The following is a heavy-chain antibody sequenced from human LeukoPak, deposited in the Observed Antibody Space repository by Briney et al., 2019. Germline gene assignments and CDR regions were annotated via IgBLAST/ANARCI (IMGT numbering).Heavy chain of an antibody. CDR1: GYTFTSYA. CDR3: ARASTVTTRGAFDI. D-gene: IGHD4-17*01. J-gene: IGHJ3*02. CDR2: INAGNGNT. Sequence: ASVKVSCKASGYTFTSYAMHWVRQAPGQRLEWMGWINAGNGNTKYSQKFQGRVTITRDTSASTAYMELSSLRSEDTAVYYCARASTVTTRGAFDIWGQGTMVTVSS. V-gene: IGHV1-3*01.